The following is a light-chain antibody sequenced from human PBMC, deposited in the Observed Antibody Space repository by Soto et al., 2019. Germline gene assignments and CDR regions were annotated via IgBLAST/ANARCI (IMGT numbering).Light chain of an antibody. Sequence: EIVMTQSPPSLTVTPGEPASISCTSSQRLLHSNGNIFLDWYLQKPGQSPQLLIYLGSNRASGVSDRVSGSETGTYFTLKISRVEAEDVGLYYCMQALQTPYTFGQGTKLEIK. CDR3: MQALQTPYT. CDR2: LGS. CDR1: QRLLHSNGNIF. J-gene: IGKJ2*01. V-gene: IGKV2-28*01.